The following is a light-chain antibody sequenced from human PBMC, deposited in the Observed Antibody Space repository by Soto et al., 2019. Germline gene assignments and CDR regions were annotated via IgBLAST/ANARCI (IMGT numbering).Light chain of an antibody. Sequence: QTVVTQPPSASGTPGQRVTISCSGSSSNIGSNIVNWYQQLPGTAPKVLIYGNNQRPSGVPDRFSGSKSGTSASLAISGLQSEEEADYYCAAWDDSLNGVVFGGGTKLTVL. CDR2: GNN. V-gene: IGLV1-44*01. CDR3: AAWDDSLNGVV. J-gene: IGLJ2*01. CDR1: SSNIGSNI.